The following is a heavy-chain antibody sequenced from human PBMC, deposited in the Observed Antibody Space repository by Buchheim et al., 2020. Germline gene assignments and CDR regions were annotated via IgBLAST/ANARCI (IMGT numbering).Heavy chain of an antibody. Sequence: QVQLVQSGAEVKKPGASVKVSCKASGYTFTGYYMHWVRQAPGQGLEWMGWINPNSGGTNYAQKFQGRVTMTRDTSISTAYMELSRLRSDDTAVYYCARTSYQLHGTSPYTVRLGGPFYWGQGTL. CDR2: INPNSGGT. D-gene: IGHD2-2*01. CDR1: GYTFTGYY. CDR3: ARTSYQLHGTSPYTVRLGGPFY. V-gene: IGHV1-2*02. J-gene: IGHJ4*02.